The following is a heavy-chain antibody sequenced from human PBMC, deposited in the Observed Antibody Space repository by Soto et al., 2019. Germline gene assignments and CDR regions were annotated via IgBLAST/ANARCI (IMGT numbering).Heavy chain of an antibody. J-gene: IGHJ6*02. CDR1: GGSFSGYY. V-gene: IGHV4-34*01. Sequence: SETLSLTCAVYGGSFSGYYWSWIRQPPGKGLEWIGEINHSGSTNYNPSLKSRVTKSVDTSKNQFSLKLSSVTAADTAVYYCARGTGEYYYYGMDVWGQGTTVTVSS. D-gene: IGHD7-27*01. CDR2: INHSGST. CDR3: ARGTGEYYYYGMDV.